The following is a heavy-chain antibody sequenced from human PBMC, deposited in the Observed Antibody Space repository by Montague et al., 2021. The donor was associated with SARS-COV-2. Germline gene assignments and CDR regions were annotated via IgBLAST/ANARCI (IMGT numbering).Heavy chain of an antibody. D-gene: IGHD3-22*01. V-gene: IGHV4-59*01. CDR1: GPTISSDY. Sequence: SETLSLTCTVSGPTISSDYWSWIRQSPGKGLEWIGYMSYSGSATYNPSLESRVAISRDTSKNQFSLTLIPATAADTAIYYCARTSDPSNFDSTGYYGAFDVWGQGTTVIVSS. CDR3: ARTSDPSNFDSTGYYGAFDV. J-gene: IGHJ3*01. CDR2: MSYSGSA.